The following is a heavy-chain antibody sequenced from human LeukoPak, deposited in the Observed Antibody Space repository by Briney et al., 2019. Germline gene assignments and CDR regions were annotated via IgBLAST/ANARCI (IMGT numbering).Heavy chain of an antibody. Sequence: GGSLRLSCAASGFTVSSNYMSWVRQAPGKGLEWVSVIYSGGSTYYADSVEGRFTISRDNSKNTLYLQMNSLRAEDTAVYYCARKGLVYYFDYWGQGTLVTVSS. D-gene: IGHD6-6*01. J-gene: IGHJ4*02. CDR2: IYSGGST. V-gene: IGHV3-66*01. CDR1: GFTVSSNY. CDR3: ARKGLVYYFDY.